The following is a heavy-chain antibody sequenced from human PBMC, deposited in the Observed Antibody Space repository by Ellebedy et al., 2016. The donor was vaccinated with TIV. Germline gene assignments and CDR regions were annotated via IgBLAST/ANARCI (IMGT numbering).Heavy chain of an antibody. J-gene: IGHJ4*02. CDR1: GFTFSNYP. Sequence: PGGSLRLSCAASGFTFSNYPMNWVRQAPGKGLEWVSTIGSSGADAYYADSVNGRFTISRDNSKNTLYLQMSSLRVEDTAVYYCARDQGYSSSWLTDWGQGTLVTVSS. V-gene: IGHV3-23*01. CDR3: ARDQGYSSSWLTD. CDR2: IGSSGADA. D-gene: IGHD6-13*01.